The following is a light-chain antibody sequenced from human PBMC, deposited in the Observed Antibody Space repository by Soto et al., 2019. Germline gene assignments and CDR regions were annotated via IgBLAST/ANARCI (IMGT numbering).Light chain of an antibody. CDR3: QQSFSNTQT. J-gene: IGKJ4*01. Sequence: DIQMTQSPSSLSASVGDSVTITCGASQSINIYLSWYQQKPGKAPKLLINVASTLQGGVPSRFSGSGYGTELTIAISSMKNEDSETYYCQQSFSNTQTFGGGTKVDIK. V-gene: IGKV1-39*01. CDR2: VAS. CDR1: QSINIY.